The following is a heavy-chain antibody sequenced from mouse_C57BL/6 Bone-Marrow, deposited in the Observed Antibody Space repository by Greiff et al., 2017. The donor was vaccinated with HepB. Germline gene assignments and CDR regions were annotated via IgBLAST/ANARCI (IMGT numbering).Heavy chain of an antibody. CDR3: ASPPPYYSNYNYAMDY. V-gene: IGHV1-64*01. D-gene: IGHD2-5*01. J-gene: IGHJ4*01. CDR2: IHPNSGST. CDR1: GYTFTSYW. Sequence: VQLQQPGAELVKPGASVKLSCKASGYTFTSYWMHWVKQRPGQGLEWIGMIHPNSGSTNYNEKFKSKATLTVDKSSSTAYMQLSSLTSEDSAVYYWASPPPYYSNYNYAMDYWGQGTSVTVSS.